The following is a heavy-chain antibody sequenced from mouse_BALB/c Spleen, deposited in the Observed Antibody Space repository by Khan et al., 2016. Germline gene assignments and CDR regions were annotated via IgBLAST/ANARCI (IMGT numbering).Heavy chain of an antibody. Sequence: QVQLQQSGAELARPGASVKLSCKASGYTFTSYWMQWVKQRPGQGLEWIGAIYPGDGDTRYTQKFKGKATLTADKSSNTAYMQLSSLASEDSAVYYCAKEGRAMDYWGQGTSVTVSS. J-gene: IGHJ4*01. CDR1: GYTFTSYW. CDR2: IYPGDGDT. V-gene: IGHV1-87*01. CDR3: AKEGRAMDY.